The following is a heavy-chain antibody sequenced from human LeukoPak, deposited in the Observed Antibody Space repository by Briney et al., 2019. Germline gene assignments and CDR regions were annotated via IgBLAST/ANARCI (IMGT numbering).Heavy chain of an antibody. D-gene: IGHD1-26*01. CDR3: ARVSSGATTVDY. V-gene: IGHV4-34*01. Sequence: PSETLSLTCAVYGGSFSGYYWSWIRQPPGKGLEWIGEINHSGSTNYNPSLKSRVTISVDTSKNQFSLKLSSATAADTAVYYCARVSSGATTVDYWGQGTLVTVSS. CDR1: GGSFSGYY. CDR2: INHSGST. J-gene: IGHJ4*02.